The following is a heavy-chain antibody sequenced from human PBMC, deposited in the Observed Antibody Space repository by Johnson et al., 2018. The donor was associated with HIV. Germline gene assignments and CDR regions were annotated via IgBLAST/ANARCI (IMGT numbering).Heavy chain of an antibody. D-gene: IGHD3-3*01. J-gene: IGHJ3*02. CDR3: AKGVTIFGVDIHDGFDM. CDR2: IPYDGSNK. V-gene: IGHV3-30-3*01. CDR1: GFTFSSYA. Sequence: QMLLVESGGGVVQPGRSLRLSCAASGFTFSSYAMHWVRQAPGKGLEWVAVIPYDGSNKYYADSVKGRFTISRDNAKNTLYLQLDNLRPEDTAVYYCAKGVTIFGVDIHDGFDMWGQGTMVTVSS.